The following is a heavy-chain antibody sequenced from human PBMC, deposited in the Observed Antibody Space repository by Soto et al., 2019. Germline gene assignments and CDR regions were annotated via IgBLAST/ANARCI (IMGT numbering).Heavy chain of an antibody. V-gene: IGHV3-33*01. CDR2: IWYDGSNK. CDR1: GFTFSSYG. D-gene: IGHD3-22*01. Sequence: LRLSCAASGFTFSSYGMHWVRQAPGKGLEWVAVIWYDGSNKYYADSVKGRFIISRDNSKNTLYLQMNSLRAEDTAVYYCARPKYYYDSSGPPAYWGQGTLVTVSS. J-gene: IGHJ4*02. CDR3: ARPKYYYDSSGPPAY.